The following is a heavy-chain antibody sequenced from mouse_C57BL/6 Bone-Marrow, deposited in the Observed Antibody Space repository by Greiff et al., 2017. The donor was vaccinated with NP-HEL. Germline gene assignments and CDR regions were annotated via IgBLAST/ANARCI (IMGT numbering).Heavy chain of an antibody. V-gene: IGHV2-9-1*01. CDR1: GFSLTSYA. D-gene: IGHD1-1*01. Sequence: VKLVESGPGLVAPSQSLSITCTVSGFSLTSYAISWVRQPPGKGLEWLGVIWTGGGTNYNSALKSRLSISKDNSKSQVFLKMNSRPTEDTARYHCARNTVPGGVAYWGQGTLVTVSA. CDR2: IWTGGGT. CDR3: ARNTVPGGVAY. J-gene: IGHJ3*01.